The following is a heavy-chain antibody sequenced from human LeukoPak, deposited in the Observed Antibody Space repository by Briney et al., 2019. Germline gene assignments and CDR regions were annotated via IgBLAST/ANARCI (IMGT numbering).Heavy chain of an antibody. CDR2: IYTSGST. CDR1: GGSISGYY. J-gene: IGHJ3*02. CDR3: ARVGYCSSTSCYDAFDI. Sequence: SETLSLTCTVSGGSISGYYWSWIRQPAGKGLEWIGRIYTSGSTNYNPSLKSRVTMSVDTSKNQFSLKLSSVTAADTAVYYCARVGYCSSTSCYDAFDIWGQGTMVTVSS. D-gene: IGHD2-2*01. V-gene: IGHV4-4*07.